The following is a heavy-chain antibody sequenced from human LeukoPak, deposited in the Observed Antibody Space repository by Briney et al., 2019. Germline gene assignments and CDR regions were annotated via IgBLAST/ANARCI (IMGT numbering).Heavy chain of an antibody. D-gene: IGHD3-9*01. V-gene: IGHV3-23*01. CDR1: GFTFSSYA. Sequence: PGGSLRLSCAASGFTFSSYAMSWVRQAPGEGLGWVSAISGSGGSTYYADSVKGRFTISRDNSKNTLYLQMNSLRAEDTAVYYCAKGRLDWLSLDYWGQGTLVTVSS. J-gene: IGHJ4*02. CDR2: ISGSGGST. CDR3: AKGRLDWLSLDY.